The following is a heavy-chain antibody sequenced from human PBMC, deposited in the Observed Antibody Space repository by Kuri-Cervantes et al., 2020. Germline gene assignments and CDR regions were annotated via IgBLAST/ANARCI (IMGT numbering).Heavy chain of an antibody. CDR3: AKAAGVWGDYFAYMDV. Sequence: GGSLRLSCEASTFSFSTSWMTRARQAPGKGLEWVSSISSSSSYIYYADSVKGRFTISRDNAKNSLYLQMNSLRAEDTAVYYCAKAAGVWGDYFAYMDVWGKGTTVTVSS. V-gene: IGHV3-21*04. J-gene: IGHJ6*04. CDR2: ISSSSSYI. D-gene: IGHD4-17*01. CDR1: TFSFSTSW.